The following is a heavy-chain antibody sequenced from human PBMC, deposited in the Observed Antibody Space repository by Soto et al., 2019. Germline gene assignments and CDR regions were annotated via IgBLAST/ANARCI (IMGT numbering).Heavy chain of an antibody. CDR2: ISSSSSYI. D-gene: IGHD6-6*01. V-gene: IGHV3-21*01. Sequence: EVHLVESGGGLVKPGGSLRLSCAASGFTFSSYNMNWVRQAPGKGLEWVSSISSSSSYIYYADSVKGRFTISRDNAKNTLYLQVESLRVEDTAVYYCARGFSSSSGDYWGQGTLVTVSS. J-gene: IGHJ4*02. CDR3: ARGFSSSSGDY. CDR1: GFTFSSYN.